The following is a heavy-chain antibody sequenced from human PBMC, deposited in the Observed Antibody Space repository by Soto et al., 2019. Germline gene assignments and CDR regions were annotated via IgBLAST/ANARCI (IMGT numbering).Heavy chain of an antibody. CDR1: GYTFTNYG. D-gene: IGHD3-10*01. J-gene: IGHJ5*02. Sequence: QVQLVQSGAEVKKPGASVKVSCKASGYTFTNYGISRVRQAPGQGLEWMGWINTYNGNTNHAQKLQGRVTMTTDTSTSTAYMELRSLRSDDTAVYYCARGVGSGTYYNQYNWFDPWGQGTLVTVSS. V-gene: IGHV1-18*01. CDR2: INTYNGNT. CDR3: ARGVGSGTYYNQYNWFDP.